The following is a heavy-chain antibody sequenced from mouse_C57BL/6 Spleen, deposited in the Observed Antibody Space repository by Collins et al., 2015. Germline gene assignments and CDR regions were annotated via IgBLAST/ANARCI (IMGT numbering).Heavy chain of an antibody. D-gene: IGHD2-5*01. CDR3: ARDGSNAYAMDY. Sequence: EVQLVESGGGLVKPGGSLKLSCAASGFTFSSYAMSWVRQTPEKRLEWVATISDGGSYTYYPDNVKGRFTISRDNAKNNLYLQMSHLKSEGTAMYYCARDGSNAYAMDYWGQGTSVTVSS. CDR2: ISDGGSYT. CDR1: GFTFSSYA. V-gene: IGHV5-4*01. J-gene: IGHJ4*01.